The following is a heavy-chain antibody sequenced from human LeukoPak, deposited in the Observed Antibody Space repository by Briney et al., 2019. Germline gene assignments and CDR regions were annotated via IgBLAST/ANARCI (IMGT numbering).Heavy chain of an antibody. CDR1: GYTFTSYY. Sequence: ASVKVSCKASGYTFTSYYVHWVRQAPGQGLEWMGMINLSTSSTSYAQKFQGRVTMTRDTSTSTVYMELSSLRSEDTAVYYCARDQHYQLPFDYWGRGTLVTVSS. J-gene: IGHJ4*02. CDR2: INLSTSST. V-gene: IGHV1-46*01. D-gene: IGHD2-2*01. CDR3: ARDQHYQLPFDY.